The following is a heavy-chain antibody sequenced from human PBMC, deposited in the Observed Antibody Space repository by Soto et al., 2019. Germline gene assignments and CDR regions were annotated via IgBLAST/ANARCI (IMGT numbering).Heavy chain of an antibody. CDR2: ISKNGDEE. V-gene: IGHV3-23*01. CDR3: ASYVRGPAFYLDS. J-gene: IGHJ4*02. D-gene: IGHD3-10*02. Sequence: GGSLRLSCAASGFTFTAYAMSWVRQVPGKGLEWVSVISKNGDEEYYADSVTGRFTISRDSSNNLLYLRMSSLRVEDTAVYYCASYVRGPAFYLDSWGQGTLVTVSS. CDR1: GFTFTAYA.